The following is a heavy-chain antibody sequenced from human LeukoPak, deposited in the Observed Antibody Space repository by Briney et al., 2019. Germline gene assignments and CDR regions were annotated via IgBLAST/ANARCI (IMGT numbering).Heavy chain of an antibody. D-gene: IGHD6-13*01. Sequence: PGGSLRLSCAASGFSFSTYWMYWVRQAPGKGLVWVSRINSDGSNINYADSVKGRFTISRDNAKNSLFLQMNNLRAEDAAVYFCARDGRSTWYEDSWGQGTLVTVSS. CDR3: ARDGRSTWYEDS. J-gene: IGHJ4*02. V-gene: IGHV3-74*01. CDR1: GFSFSTYW. CDR2: INSDGSNI.